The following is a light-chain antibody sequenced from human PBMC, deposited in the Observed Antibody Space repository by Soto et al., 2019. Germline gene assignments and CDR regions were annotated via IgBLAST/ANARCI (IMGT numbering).Light chain of an antibody. CDR1: QSISAW. CDR2: DAS. V-gene: IGKV1-5*01. CDR3: QHYNTYPFS. J-gene: IGKJ3*01. Sequence: DIQMTQVPSTLSASEGDRVTITCRASQSISAWLAWYQQKPGKAPKLLIYDASSLESGVPSRFSGSGSGTEFTLTISSLQPDDFATYYCQHYNTYPFSFGPGTKVDMK.